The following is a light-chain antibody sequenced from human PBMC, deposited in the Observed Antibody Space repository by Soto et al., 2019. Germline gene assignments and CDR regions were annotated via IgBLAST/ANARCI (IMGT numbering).Light chain of an antibody. Sequence: QPVLTQPPSASGTPGQRVTISCSGSSSNIGRDYVYWFQQLPGTAPKLLIYTNSQRPSGVPDRFSGSKSGTSASPAISGLRSEDEADYYCAVWDDSLSGWVFGGGTKLTVL. J-gene: IGLJ3*02. CDR1: SSNIGRDY. CDR2: TNS. CDR3: AVWDDSLSGWV. V-gene: IGLV1-47*02.